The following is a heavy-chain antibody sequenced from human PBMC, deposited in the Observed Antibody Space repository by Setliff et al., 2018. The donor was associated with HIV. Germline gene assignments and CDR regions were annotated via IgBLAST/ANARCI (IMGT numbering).Heavy chain of an antibody. V-gene: IGHV4-59*08. CDR2: IHYSGAT. J-gene: IGHJ3*02. D-gene: IGHD2-8*01. CDR3: ARHSPNVGVRGDAFDI. CDR1: GGSISSHY. Sequence: SETLSLTCTVSGGSISSHYWIWIRQPPGKGLEWIGYIHYSGATNYNPSLKSRVTISQDTSRTQFSLRLSSVTAADTAVYYCARHSPNVGVRGDAFDIWGQGTVVTVSS.